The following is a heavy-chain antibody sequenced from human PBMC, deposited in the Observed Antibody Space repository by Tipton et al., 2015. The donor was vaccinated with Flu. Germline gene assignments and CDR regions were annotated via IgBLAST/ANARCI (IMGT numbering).Heavy chain of an antibody. CDR2: TFHSGNS. Sequence: TLSLTCTFSGGSTSSDDYHWTWIRQPAGKGLEWIGNTFHSGNSYLNPSLKSRVTISIDTSKNQFSLKLSSVTAADTAVYYCARRDYSNYVSEPKNWFDPWGQGILVTVSS. CDR1: GGSTSSDDYH. V-gene: IGHV4-61*09. D-gene: IGHD4-11*01. CDR3: ARRDYSNYVSEPKNWFDP. J-gene: IGHJ5*02.